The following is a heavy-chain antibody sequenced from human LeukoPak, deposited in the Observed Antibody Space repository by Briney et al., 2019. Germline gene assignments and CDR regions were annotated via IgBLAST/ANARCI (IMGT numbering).Heavy chain of an antibody. J-gene: IGHJ4*02. CDR3: AGGRTDIVVVPATLRNYYFDY. Sequence: PWASVKVSCKASGYTFTGYYMHWVRQAPGQGLEWMGWINPHSGDTIYAQKFQGRVTMIRDTSISTAYMELSRLISDDTAVYYCAGGRTDIVVVPATLRNYYFDYWGQGTLVTVSS. CDR1: GYTFTGYY. D-gene: IGHD2-2*01. V-gene: IGHV1-2*02. CDR2: INPHSGDT.